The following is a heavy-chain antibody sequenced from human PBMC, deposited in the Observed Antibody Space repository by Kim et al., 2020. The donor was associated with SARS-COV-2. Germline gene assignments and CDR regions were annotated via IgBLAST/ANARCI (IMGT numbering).Heavy chain of an antibody. D-gene: IGHD6-19*01. Sequence: GGSLRLSCAASGFTFSSYWMHWVRQAPGKGLVWVSRINSDGSSTSYADSVKGRFTISRDNAKNTLYLQMNSLRAEDTAVYYCASTSRGSGWDIDAFVIWGQGTMVTVSS. CDR2: INSDGSST. V-gene: IGHV3-74*01. CDR1: GFTFSSYW. CDR3: ASTSRGSGWDIDAFVI. J-gene: IGHJ3*02.